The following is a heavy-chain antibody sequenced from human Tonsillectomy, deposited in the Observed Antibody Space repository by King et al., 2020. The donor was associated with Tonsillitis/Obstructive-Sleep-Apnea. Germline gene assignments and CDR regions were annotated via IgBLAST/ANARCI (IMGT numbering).Heavy chain of an antibody. CDR2: ISSSSSYI. Sequence: VQLVESGGGLVKPGGSLRLSCAASGFTFSSYSMNWVRQAPGKGLEWVSSISSSSSYIYYADSVKGRFTISRDNAKNSLYLQMNSLRAEDTAVYYCARDLSRYCSSTSCYPIYYYYMDVWGKGTTVTVSS. J-gene: IGHJ6*03. CDR1: GFTFSSYS. D-gene: IGHD2-2*01. CDR3: ARDLSRYCSSTSCYPIYYYYMDV. V-gene: IGHV3-21*01.